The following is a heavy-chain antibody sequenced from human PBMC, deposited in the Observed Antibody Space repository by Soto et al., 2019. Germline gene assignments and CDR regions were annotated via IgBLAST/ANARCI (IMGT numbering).Heavy chain of an antibody. CDR2: IIDSGGST. CDR1: GFTFSDHY. V-gene: IGHV3-23*01. Sequence: GGSLRLSCVVSGFTFSDHYMVWVRQAPGKGLEWVSDIIDSGGSTYYADSVKGRFTISRDNSKSTLYLQMNSLRAEDTALYYCAKGRSYYYYYGVDVWGQGTTVTVSS. CDR3: AKGRSYYYYYGVDV. J-gene: IGHJ6*02.